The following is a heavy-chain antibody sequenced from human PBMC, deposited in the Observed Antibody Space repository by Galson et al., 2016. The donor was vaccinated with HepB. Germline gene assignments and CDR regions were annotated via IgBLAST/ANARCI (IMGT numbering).Heavy chain of an antibody. V-gene: IGHV3-33*01. Sequence: SLRLSCAASGFTFSSSGMHWVRQAPGKGLEWVAVIWYGGSKKYYADSVKGRFTISRDSPKNTLYLQMNSLRADDTAVYYCATDGGNMAFFHYGGQGTLVTVSS. D-gene: IGHD5-12*01. CDR3: ATDGGNMAFFHY. CDR1: GFTFSSSG. CDR2: IWYGGSKK. J-gene: IGHJ4*02.